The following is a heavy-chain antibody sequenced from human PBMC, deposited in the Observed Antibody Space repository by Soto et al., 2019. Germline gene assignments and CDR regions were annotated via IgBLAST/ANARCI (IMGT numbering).Heavy chain of an antibody. V-gene: IGHV4-34*01. CDR3: ARGSYYDSSGYYGP. CDR2: INHSGST. Sequence: SRINKNPGKGLEWIGEINHSGSTNYNPSLKSRVTISVDTSKNQFSLKLSSVTAADTAVYYCARGSYYDSSGYYGPWGQGTLVTVSS. J-gene: IGHJ5*02. D-gene: IGHD3-22*01.